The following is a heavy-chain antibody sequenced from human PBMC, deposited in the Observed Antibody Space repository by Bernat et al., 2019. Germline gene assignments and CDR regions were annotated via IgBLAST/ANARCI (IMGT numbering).Heavy chain of an antibody. V-gene: IGHV5-51*01. CDR3: ARSSRWTEKQHLGYNWFDP. CDR2: SYPGDSDT. CDR1: GYSFTSYW. D-gene: IGHD6-13*01. Sequence: EVQLVQSGAEVKKPGESLKISCKGSGYSFTSYWIGWVRQMPGKGLEWMGISYPGDSDTRYSPSFPGQVTISADKSISTAYLQWSSLKASDTAMYFCARSSRWTEKQHLGYNWFDPWGQGTLVTVSS. J-gene: IGHJ5*02.